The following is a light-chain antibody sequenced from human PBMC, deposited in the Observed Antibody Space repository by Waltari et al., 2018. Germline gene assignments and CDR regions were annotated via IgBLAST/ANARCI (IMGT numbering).Light chain of an antibody. CDR3: QNHERVAAT. J-gene: IGKJ1*01. CDR1: QSVSKY. V-gene: IGKV3-20*01. Sequence: EVVLTQSPGTLSLSPGERATLSCRASQSVSKYLAWYQQRPGQAPRLLIYAASTRATGIPDRFSGSGSGTDFSLTISRLEPEDFAVYYCQNHERVAATFGQGTKVEIK. CDR2: AAS.